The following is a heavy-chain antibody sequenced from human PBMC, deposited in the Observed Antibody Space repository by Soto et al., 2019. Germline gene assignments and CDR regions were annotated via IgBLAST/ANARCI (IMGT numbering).Heavy chain of an antibody. Sequence: SETLSLTCTVSGGSISSSSYYWGWIRQPPGKGLEWIGSIYYSGSTYYNPSLKSRVTISVDTSKNQFSLKLSSVTAADTAVYYCARIEVGATTAFDYWGQGTLVIVSS. CDR1: GGSISSSSYY. CDR3: ARIEVGATTAFDY. CDR2: IYYSGST. D-gene: IGHD1-26*01. J-gene: IGHJ4*02. V-gene: IGHV4-39*01.